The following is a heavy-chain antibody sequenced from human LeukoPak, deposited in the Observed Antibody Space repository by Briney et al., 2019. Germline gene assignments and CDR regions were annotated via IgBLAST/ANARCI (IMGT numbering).Heavy chain of an antibody. V-gene: IGHV4-34*01. CDR2: INHSGST. CDR3: ARGSEYYDFWSGYSSPFDY. D-gene: IGHD3-3*01. CDR1: GGSFSGYY. Sequence: PSEALSLTCAVYGGSFSGYYWSWIRQPPGKWLEWIGEINHSGSTNYNPSLKSRVTISVDTSKNQFSLKLSSVTAADTAVYYGARGSEYYDFWSGYSSPFDYWGQGTLVTVSS. J-gene: IGHJ4*02.